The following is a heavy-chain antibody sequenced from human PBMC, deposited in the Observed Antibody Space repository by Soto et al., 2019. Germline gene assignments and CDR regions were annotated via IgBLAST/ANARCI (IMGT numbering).Heavy chain of an antibody. J-gene: IGHJ4*02. CDR1: GYTFTNYW. D-gene: IGHD6-19*01. V-gene: IGHV5-51*01. CDR2: IYPGDSDT. CDR3: ARHAHIGLSWSVAVAGAYFDY. Sequence: EVQLVQSGAEVKKPGESLKISCKGSGYTFTNYWIAWVRQMPGKGLELMGIIYPGDSDTRYSPSFQGQVTISADKSITTAYVQWSSLKASDTAMYYCARHAHIGLSWSVAVAGAYFDYWGQGTLVTVAS.